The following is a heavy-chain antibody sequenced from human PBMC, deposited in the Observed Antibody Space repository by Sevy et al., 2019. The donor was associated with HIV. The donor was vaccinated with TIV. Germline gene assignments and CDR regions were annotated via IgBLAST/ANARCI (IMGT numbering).Heavy chain of an antibody. CDR2: IRPDGSDK. CDR1: GFTFSPYW. Sequence: GGSLRLSCEASGFTFSPYWMTWVRQAPGKGLEWVANIRPDGSDKYYVDSVKGRFPISREKATNSLYLQMNSLRADDTAMYYGARGVGLDRWGQGALVTVSS. CDR3: ARGVGLDR. D-gene: IGHD1-26*01. V-gene: IGHV3-7*01. J-gene: IGHJ5*02.